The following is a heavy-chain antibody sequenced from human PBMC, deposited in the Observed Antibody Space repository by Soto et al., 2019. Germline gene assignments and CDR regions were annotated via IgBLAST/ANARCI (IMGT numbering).Heavy chain of an antibody. D-gene: IGHD3-9*01. CDR3: AKDPSTGSADY. V-gene: IGHV3-23*01. CDR2: LSKDGANE. Sequence: GGSLRLSCAASGFILSNYAMNWVRQAPGKGLEWVSTLSKDGANEHYADSVKGRFTISRDGSKNTLYLQMNSLRAEDTAMYYCAKDPSTGSADYWGQGTQGTVSS. CDR1: GFILSNYA. J-gene: IGHJ4*02.